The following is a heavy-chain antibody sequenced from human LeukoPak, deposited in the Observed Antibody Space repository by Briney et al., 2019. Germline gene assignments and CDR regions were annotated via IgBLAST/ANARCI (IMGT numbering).Heavy chain of an antibody. Sequence: PGGSLRLSCAASGFTLSDYWMSWVRQAPGKGLEWVAHIKQDGSEKYYVDSVKGRFTISRDNAKNSLYLQMNSLRAEDTAVYYCARDWGGYCSSTSCYSHMDVWGKGTTVTVSS. V-gene: IGHV3-7*01. J-gene: IGHJ6*03. D-gene: IGHD2-2*01. CDR1: GFTLSDYW. CDR3: ARDWGGYCSSTSCYSHMDV. CDR2: IKQDGSEK.